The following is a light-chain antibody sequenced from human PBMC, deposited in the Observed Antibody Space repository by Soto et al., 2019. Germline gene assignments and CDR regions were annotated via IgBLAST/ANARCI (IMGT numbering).Light chain of an antibody. CDR2: GAS. CDR1: QSVRSSY. CDR3: QQYHWAPDT. V-gene: IGKV3-20*01. Sequence: EIVLTQSPGTLSSSPGERATLSCRASQSVRSSYLAWYQQKPGQAPRLLIYGASSRATGIPDRFSGSGSGTDFTLTISRLEPEDFAVYYCQQYHWAPDTFGQGTRLEMK. J-gene: IGKJ5*01.